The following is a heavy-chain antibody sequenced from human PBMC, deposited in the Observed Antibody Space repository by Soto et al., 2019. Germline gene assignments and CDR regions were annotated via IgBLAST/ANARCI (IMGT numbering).Heavy chain of an antibody. CDR3: ARDLNYGLFDS. J-gene: IGHJ4*02. V-gene: IGHV3-48*01. Sequence: EVQLVESGGGLVQPGGSLRLSCAASGFTFSSYSMNWVRQAPGKGLEGVSYISSSSSTIYYADSVKGRFTISRDNAKNSLYLQMNSLRAEDTAVYYCARDLNYGLFDSWGQGTLVTVSS. CDR2: ISSSSSTI. D-gene: IGHD4-17*01. CDR1: GFTFSSYS.